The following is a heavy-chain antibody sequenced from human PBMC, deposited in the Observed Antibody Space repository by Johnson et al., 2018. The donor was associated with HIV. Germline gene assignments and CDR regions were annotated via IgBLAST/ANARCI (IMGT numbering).Heavy chain of an antibody. CDR3: ARDNEDIVLVGAFDI. CDR2: ISYDGSNK. D-gene: IGHD2-8*02. V-gene: IGHV3-30-3*01. CDR1: GFTFSSYA. Sequence: QVQLVESGGGVVQPGGSLRLSCAASGFTFSSYAMHWVRQAPGKGLEWVAVISYDGSNKSYADSVKGRFTISRDNSKNTLYLQMNSLRAEDTAVYYCARDNEDIVLVGAFDIWGQGTMVTVSS. J-gene: IGHJ3*02.